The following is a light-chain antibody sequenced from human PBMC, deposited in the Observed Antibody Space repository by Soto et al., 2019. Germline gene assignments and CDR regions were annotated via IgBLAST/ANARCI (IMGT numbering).Light chain of an antibody. J-gene: IGLJ2*01. CDR3: SSYTSSNTLV. Sequence: QSALTQPASVSGSPGQSITISCTGTSSDVGGYNYVSWYQQHPGKAPKLMIYDVTNWPSGASNRFSGFKSGNTASLTISGLQAEDEDDYYCSSYTSSNTLVFGGGTKLTVL. CDR2: DVT. CDR1: SSDVGGYNY. V-gene: IGLV2-14*01.